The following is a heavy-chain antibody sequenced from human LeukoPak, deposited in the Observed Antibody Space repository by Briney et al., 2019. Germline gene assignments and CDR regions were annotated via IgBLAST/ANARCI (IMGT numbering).Heavy chain of an antibody. CDR2: ITQSGSP. D-gene: IGHD3-22*01. V-gene: IGHV4-34*01. CDR1: GGSFSGYY. Sequence: KASETLSLTCAVYGGSFSGYYWSWLRQPPGKGLEWIGEITQSGSPKYNPSLKSRVTISVDTSKDHFSLKVSSVTAADTAVYYCARRRRYYDSSGHYDHFDYWGQGSLVAVSS. J-gene: IGHJ4*02. CDR3: ARRRRYYDSSGHYDHFDY.